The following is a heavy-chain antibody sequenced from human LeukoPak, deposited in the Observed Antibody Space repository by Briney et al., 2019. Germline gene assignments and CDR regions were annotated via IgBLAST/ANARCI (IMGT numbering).Heavy chain of an antibody. CDR2: IQNDGTNK. J-gene: IGHJ4*02. V-gene: IGHV3-30*02. CDR3: AKDNLLTGCNLDY. CDR1: GFTFSSYG. D-gene: IGHD3-9*01. Sequence: GGSLRLSCAASGFTFSSYGVHWVRQAPGKGLEWVAFIQNDGTNKYYADSVKGRFTISRDNSKNTLYLQMNSLRAEDTALYYCAKDNLLTGCNLDYWGQGTRITVSS.